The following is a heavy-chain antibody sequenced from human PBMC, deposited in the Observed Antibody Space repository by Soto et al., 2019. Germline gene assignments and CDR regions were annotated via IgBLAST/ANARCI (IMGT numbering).Heavy chain of an antibody. CDR3: ARDHEAQYDSSGQFQGAFDI. CDR1: GFTFNTYT. CDR2: RRRRSSYI. D-gene: IGHD3-22*01. Sequence: GGSLRLSCEASGFTFNTYTMNWVRHAPGKGLDWVSSRRRRSSYIYYAESLKGRFTISRHDAKNSPHLHMNNLRAAETAVYYCARDHEAQYDSSGQFQGAFDIWGQGTVVTVSS. J-gene: IGHJ3*02. V-gene: IGHV3-21*01.